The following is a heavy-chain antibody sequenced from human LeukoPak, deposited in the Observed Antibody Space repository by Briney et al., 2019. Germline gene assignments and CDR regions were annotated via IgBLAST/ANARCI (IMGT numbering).Heavy chain of an antibody. CDR2: ISTSGSVT. V-gene: IGHV3-11*04. D-gene: IGHD2-15*01. CDR3: VREDSRGAFDI. J-gene: IGHJ3*02. CDR1: GFTFSDSF. Sequence: GGSLRLSCGASGFTFSDSFMSWIRKPPGKGLEWLSYISTSGSVTDYADSVKGRFTISRDNAKKLVYLELKSLRAEDTALYYCVREDSRGAFDIWGQGTMVIVSS.